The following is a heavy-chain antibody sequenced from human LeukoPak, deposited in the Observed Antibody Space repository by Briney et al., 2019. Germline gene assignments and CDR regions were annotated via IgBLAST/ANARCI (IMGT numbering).Heavy chain of an antibody. D-gene: IGHD6-19*01. CDR3: ARGVSGWRHYYGMDV. J-gene: IGHJ6*02. V-gene: IGHV4-61*08. CDR2: IYYSGST. Sequence: PSETLSLTCTVSGGSISSGGYYGSWIRQHPGKGLEWLGYIYYSGSTYYNPSLKSRVTISVDTSKNQFSLKLSSVTAADTAVYYCARGVSGWRHYYGMDVWGQGTTVTVSS. CDR1: GGSISSGGYY.